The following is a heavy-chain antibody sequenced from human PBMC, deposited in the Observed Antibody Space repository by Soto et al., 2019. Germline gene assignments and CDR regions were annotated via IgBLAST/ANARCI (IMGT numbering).Heavy chain of an antibody. D-gene: IGHD1-26*01. CDR3: VRDRVEGYSGSYSGDY. J-gene: IGHJ4*02. CDR1: GGTFSSYA. CDR2: IIPIFGTA. Sequence: QVQLVQSGAEVKKPGSSVKVSCKASGGTFSSYAISWVRQAPGQGLEWMGGIIPIFGTANYAQKFQGRVTITADESTSTAYMELSSLRSEDTAVYYCVRDRVEGYSGSYSGDYWGQGTLVTVSS. V-gene: IGHV1-69*01.